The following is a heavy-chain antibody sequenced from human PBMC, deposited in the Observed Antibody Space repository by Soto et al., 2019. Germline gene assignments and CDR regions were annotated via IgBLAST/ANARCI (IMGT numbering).Heavy chain of an antibody. CDR3: AREYTAWPLAYGLDG. CDR2: ISSRSDI. V-gene: IGHV3-21*01. D-gene: IGHD2-2*02. J-gene: IGHJ6*02. Sequence: PGGSLRLSCVVSGFTFSTYSINWVRQAPGKVLEWVSSISSRSDIYYADSVKGRFTISRDNAKNSVSLQMNSLRAEDTAVYYCAREYTAWPLAYGLDGWGQGTTVTVSS. CDR1: GFTFSTYS.